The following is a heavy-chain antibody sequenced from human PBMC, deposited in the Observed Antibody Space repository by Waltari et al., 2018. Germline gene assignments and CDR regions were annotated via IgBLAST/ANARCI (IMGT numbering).Heavy chain of an antibody. Sequence: QVHLQQSGPGLVKPSETLSLTCAISGDNITSNSAAWNVIRQSPSRGLEWLGRTFCRTKWYTDYASTVSGRITISPDTSQNQFVLQLNSVTPDDTAVYFCVRGGALCSGGVCYAYFDYWGQGTLVTVSS. CDR3: VRGGALCSGGVCYAYFDY. D-gene: IGHD2-21*01. CDR1: GDNITSNSAA. V-gene: IGHV6-1*01. CDR2: TFCRTKWYT. J-gene: IGHJ4*02.